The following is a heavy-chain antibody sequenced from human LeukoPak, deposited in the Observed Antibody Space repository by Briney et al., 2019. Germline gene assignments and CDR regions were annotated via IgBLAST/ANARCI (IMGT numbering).Heavy chain of an antibody. V-gene: IGHV3-33*01. CDR2: IWYDGSNK. D-gene: IGHD6-19*01. CDR3: LGGTGWIFDY. Sequence: GGSLRLSCAASGFTFSRYGMHGVRQAPGRGLEWVAVIWYDGSNKYYADSVKGRFNISRDNSKNTLYLQMNSLRAEDKAVYYCLGGTGWIFDYWGQGTLVTVSS. CDR1: GFTFSRYG. J-gene: IGHJ4*02.